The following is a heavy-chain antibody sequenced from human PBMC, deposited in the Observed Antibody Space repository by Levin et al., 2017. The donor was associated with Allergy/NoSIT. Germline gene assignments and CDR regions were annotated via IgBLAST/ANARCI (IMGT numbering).Heavy chain of an antibody. D-gene: IGHD6-13*01. CDR1: GFTFSSYW. CDR3: ARDRTYSNNWFQNWFDP. Sequence: GASVKVSCAASGFTFSSYWMSWVRQAPGKGLEWVANIKQDGSEKYYVDSVRGRFTVSRDNAKNSLYLQMNSLRAEDTAVYYCARDRTYSNNWFQNWFDPWGQGTLVTVSS. J-gene: IGHJ5*02. V-gene: IGHV3-7*01. CDR2: IKQDGSEK.